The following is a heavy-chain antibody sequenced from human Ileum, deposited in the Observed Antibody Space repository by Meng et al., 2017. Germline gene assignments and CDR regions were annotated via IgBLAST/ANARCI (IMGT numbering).Heavy chain of an antibody. D-gene: IGHD3-10*01. CDR3: ARGFGTDY. V-gene: IGHV3-7*01. Sequence: GESLKISCAASGFSFSTSWMSWVRQAPGKGLEWVANIDQGGSNKYYVSSVKGLFNISRDNAENSVSLQMSNLRAEDTAVYYCARGFGTDYWGQGTLVTVSS. CDR2: IDQGGSNK. J-gene: IGHJ4*02. CDR1: GFSFSTSW.